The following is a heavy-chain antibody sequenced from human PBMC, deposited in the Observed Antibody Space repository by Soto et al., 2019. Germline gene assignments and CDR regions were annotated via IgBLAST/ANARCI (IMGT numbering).Heavy chain of an antibody. V-gene: IGHV1-69*13. CDR3: ASPWAAVAPYYYYYYGMDV. Sequence: SVKVSCKASGGTFSSYAISWVRQAPGQGLEWMGGIIPIFGTANYAQKFQGRVTITADESTSTAYMELSSLRSEDTAVYYCASPWAAVAPYYYYYYGMDVWGQGTTVTVSS. D-gene: IGHD2-15*01. CDR2: IIPIFGTA. J-gene: IGHJ6*02. CDR1: GGTFSSYA.